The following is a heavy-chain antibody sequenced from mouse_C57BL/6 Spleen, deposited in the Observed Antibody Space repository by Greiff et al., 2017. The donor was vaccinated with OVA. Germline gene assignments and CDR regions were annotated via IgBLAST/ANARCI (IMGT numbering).Heavy chain of an antibody. CDR3: AREGYYYGSSHNFDY. J-gene: IGHJ2*01. CDR2: IHPNSGST. D-gene: IGHD1-1*01. Sequence: VQLQQPGAELVKPGASVKLSCKASGYTFTSYWMHWVKQRPGQGLEWIGMIHPNSGSTNYNEKFKSKATLTVDKSSSTAYMQLSSLTSEDSAVYYCAREGYYYGSSHNFDYWGQGTTLTVSS. V-gene: IGHV1-64*01. CDR1: GYTFTSYW.